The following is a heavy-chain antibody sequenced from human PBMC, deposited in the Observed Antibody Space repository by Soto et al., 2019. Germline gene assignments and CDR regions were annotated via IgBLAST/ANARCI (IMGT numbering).Heavy chain of an antibody. CDR2: ISTYSGTT. CDR3: VRVIEGVYYDSSGYYDF. J-gene: IGHJ4*02. D-gene: IGHD3-22*01. V-gene: IGHV1-18*03. Sequence: ASVTVSCNASGYRFCSYAICRVRHPPGQGLQWMGWISTYSGTTNFAQDFRDRLTMTTDTSTNTAYMELRSLRSDDMAVYYCVRVIEGVYYDSSGYYDFWGQGTLVTVSS. CDR1: GYRFCSYA.